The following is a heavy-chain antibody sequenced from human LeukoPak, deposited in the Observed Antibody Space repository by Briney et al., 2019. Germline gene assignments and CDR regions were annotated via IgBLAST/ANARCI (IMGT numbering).Heavy chain of an antibody. D-gene: IGHD6-13*01. CDR3: ARTDRGWQQGGQLAFDY. Sequence: PGGSLTLSCAPSGFTFRSYWMSWVRPAPGKGLGWVGNIQQVGSEKYYVDAVKGRFTISRENPKNSLYLQMNSLRAEDTAVYSCARTDRGWQQGGQLAFDYWGQGTLVTVSS. J-gene: IGHJ4*02. V-gene: IGHV3-7*01. CDR1: GFTFRSYW. CDR2: IQQVGSEK.